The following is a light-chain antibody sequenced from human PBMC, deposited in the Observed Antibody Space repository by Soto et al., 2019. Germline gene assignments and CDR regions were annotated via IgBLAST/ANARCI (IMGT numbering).Light chain of an antibody. J-gene: IGLJ2*01. Sequence: QSVLTQPASVSGSPGQSITISCTGTSSDIGNYDFVSWYQQVPGTAPKAMIYEVSSRPSGVSNRFSGSKSCNTASLPISWLQAEDEAYYYCSSYTTSTSFILFGGGTKVTVL. CDR2: EVS. CDR3: SSYTTSTSFIL. CDR1: SSDIGNYDF. V-gene: IGLV2-14*01.